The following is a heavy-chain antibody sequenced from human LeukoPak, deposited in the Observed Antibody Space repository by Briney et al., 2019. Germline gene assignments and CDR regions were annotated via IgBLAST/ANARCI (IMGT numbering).Heavy chain of an antibody. J-gene: IGHJ4*02. CDR2: INPNSGGT. CDR1: GYTFTGYY. D-gene: IGHD5-12*01. CDR3: ARAQVVATFDY. V-gene: IGHV1-2*02. Sequence: ASVKVSCKASGYTFTGYYMHWVRQAPGQGLEWMGWINPNSGGTNYAQKFQGRVTMTRDMSTSTVYMELSSLRSEDTAVYYCARAQVVATFDYWGQGTLVTVSS.